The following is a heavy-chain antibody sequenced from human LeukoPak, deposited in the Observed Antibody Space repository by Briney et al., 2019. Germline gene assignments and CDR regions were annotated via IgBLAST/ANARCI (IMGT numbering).Heavy chain of an antibody. CDR3: ASYTMTTVTSSWFDP. D-gene: IGHD4-11*01. CDR2: IYHSGST. CDR1: GGSLSSSNW. Sequence: SETLSLTCAVSGGSLSSSNWWSWVRQPPGKGLEWIGEIYHSGSTNYNPSLKSRVTISVDKSKNQFSLKLSSVTAADTAVYYCASYTMTTVTSSWFDPWGQGTLVTVSS. J-gene: IGHJ5*02. V-gene: IGHV4-4*02.